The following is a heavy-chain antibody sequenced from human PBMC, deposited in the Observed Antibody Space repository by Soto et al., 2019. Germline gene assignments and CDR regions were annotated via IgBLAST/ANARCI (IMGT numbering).Heavy chain of an antibody. V-gene: IGHV5-51*01. CDR2: IYPGDSDT. CDR3: ARSSGGIAVAGTFPYYYYYGMDV. Sequence: GESLKISCKGSGYSFTSYWIGWVRQMPGKGLEWMGIIYPGDSDTRYSPSFQGQVTISADKSISTAYLQWSSLKASDTAMYYCARSSGGIAVAGTFPYYYYYGMDVWGQGTTVTVS. D-gene: IGHD6-19*01. CDR1: GYSFTSYW. J-gene: IGHJ6*02.